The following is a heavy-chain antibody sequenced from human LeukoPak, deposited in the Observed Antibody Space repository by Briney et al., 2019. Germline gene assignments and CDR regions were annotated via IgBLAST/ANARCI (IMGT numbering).Heavy chain of an antibody. Sequence: PGRSLRLSCAASGFTFSSYGMHWVRQAPGKGLEWVAVISYDGSNKYYADSVKGRFTISRDNSKNTPYLQMNSLRAEDTAVYYCAKEDGSGSYFDYWGQGTLVTVSS. CDR2: ISYDGSNK. CDR1: GFTFSSYG. J-gene: IGHJ4*02. V-gene: IGHV3-30*18. D-gene: IGHD3-10*01. CDR3: AKEDGSGSYFDY.